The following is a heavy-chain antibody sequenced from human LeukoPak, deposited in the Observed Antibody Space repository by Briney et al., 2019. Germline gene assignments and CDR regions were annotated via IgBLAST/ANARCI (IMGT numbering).Heavy chain of an antibody. D-gene: IGHD3-22*01. CDR1: GGTFSSYA. CDR2: IIPIFGTT. Sequence: ASVKVSCKASGGTFSSYAISWVRQAPGQGLEWMGGIIPIFGTTNYAQKFQGRVTITADESTSTAYMELSSLRSEDTAVYYCARVYYYDSSGSFPQLWFDPWGQGTLVTVSS. J-gene: IGHJ5*02. CDR3: ARVYYYDSSGSFPQLWFDP. V-gene: IGHV1-69*13.